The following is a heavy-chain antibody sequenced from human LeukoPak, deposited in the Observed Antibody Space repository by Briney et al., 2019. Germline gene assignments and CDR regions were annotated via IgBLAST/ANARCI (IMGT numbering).Heavy chain of an antibody. CDR3: ARAYYYGSGSYYSLGGVWFDP. D-gene: IGHD3-10*01. CDR1: GGSISSGGYS. CDR2: IYHSGST. V-gene: IGHV4-30-2*01. Sequence: SETLSLTCAVSGGSISSGGYSWSWIRQPPGKGLEWIGYIYHSGSTYYNPSLKSRVTISVDRSKNQFSLKLSSVTAADTAVYYCARAYYYGSGSYYSLGGVWFDPWGQGTLVTVSS. J-gene: IGHJ5*02.